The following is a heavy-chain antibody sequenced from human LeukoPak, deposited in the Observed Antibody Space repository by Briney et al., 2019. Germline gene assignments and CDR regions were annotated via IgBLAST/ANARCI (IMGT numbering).Heavy chain of an antibody. J-gene: IGHJ3*02. V-gene: IGHV3-7*04. Sequence: PGGSLRLPCAASGFTFRTYWMIWVRQAPGKGLEWVANIKEDGSEEYYVDSVKGRFTISRDNAKNSLYLQMNSLRAEDTAVYFCGRQYCSGGSCYSAFDIWGQGTMVTVSS. CDR1: GFTFRTYW. CDR3: GRQYCSGGSCYSAFDI. CDR2: IKEDGSEE. D-gene: IGHD2-15*01.